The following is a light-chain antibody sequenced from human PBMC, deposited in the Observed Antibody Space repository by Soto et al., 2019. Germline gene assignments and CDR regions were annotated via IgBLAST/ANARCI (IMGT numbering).Light chain of an antibody. CDR1: QSVSSN. V-gene: IGKV3-15*01. CDR2: DAS. CDR3: QKYNNWPSIT. J-gene: IGKJ5*01. Sequence: ELVMTQSPATLSVSPGERATLSCRASQSVSSNLAWYQQKPGQAPRLLIYDASNRATGIPARFSGSGSGTEFTLTISRLQSEDLAVYYCQKYNNWPSITVGQGTRLEIK.